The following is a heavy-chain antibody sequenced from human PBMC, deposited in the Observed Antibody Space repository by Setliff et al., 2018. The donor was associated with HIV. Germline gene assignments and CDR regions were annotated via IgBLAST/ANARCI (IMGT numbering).Heavy chain of an antibody. CDR2: IRYDGSNK. Sequence: GGSLRLSCVASGFTFSSYDMHWVRQAPGKGLEWVTFIRYDGSNKYYADSVKGRFTISKDHSKNTLYLQMNSLRAEDTAMYYCAKLLFFAFHTWGQGTMVTVSS. J-gene: IGHJ3*02. D-gene: IGHD3-3*01. CDR3: AKLLFFAFHT. V-gene: IGHV3-30*02. CDR1: GFTFSSYD.